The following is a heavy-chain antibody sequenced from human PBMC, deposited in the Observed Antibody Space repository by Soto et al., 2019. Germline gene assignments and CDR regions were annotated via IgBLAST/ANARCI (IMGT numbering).Heavy chain of an antibody. J-gene: IGHJ4*01. D-gene: IGHD5-18*01. V-gene: IGHV2-5*01. CDR3: AHRGDTAMVDYFDY. CDR1: GFSLNSWGLG. CDR2: IYWNDDK. Sequence: QITLKASSPTLVKPTQTLTLTCTFSGFSLNSWGLGVGWIRQPPGKALEWLALIYWNDDKRYRPSLKSRLTITKDTSKNQVVLTMNNVDPADTATYYCAHRGDTAMVDYFDYWGHGTLVTVSS.